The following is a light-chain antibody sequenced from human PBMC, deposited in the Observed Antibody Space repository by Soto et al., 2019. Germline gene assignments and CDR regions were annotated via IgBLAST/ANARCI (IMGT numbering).Light chain of an antibody. J-gene: IGKJ1*01. Sequence: EIMLPQSPGTLSLSPGESSTLSCRASQSVSSSYLAWYQQKPGQAPRLLIYGASSRATGIPDRFSGSGSGTDFTLTISRLEPEDFAVYYCQQYGSSPWTVGQGTKVDIK. CDR1: QSVSSSY. CDR3: QQYGSSPWT. CDR2: GAS. V-gene: IGKV3-20*01.